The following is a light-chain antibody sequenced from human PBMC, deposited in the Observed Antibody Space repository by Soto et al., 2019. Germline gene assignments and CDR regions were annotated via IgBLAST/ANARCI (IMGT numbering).Light chain of an antibody. V-gene: IGLV2-14*01. CDR2: EVS. Sequence: QSALTQPAFVSGSPGQSITISCTGTSSDVGGYDYVSWYQLHPGKAPKLMVFEVSNRPSGVSYRFSGSKSGNTASLTISGLQAEDEADYFCSLYSISTAYLFRPGTKVTV. CDR3: SLYSISTAYL. CDR1: SSDVGGYDY. J-gene: IGLJ1*01.